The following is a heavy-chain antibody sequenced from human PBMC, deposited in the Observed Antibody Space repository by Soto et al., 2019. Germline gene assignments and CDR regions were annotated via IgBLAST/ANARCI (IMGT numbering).Heavy chain of an antibody. Sequence: GGSLRLSCAASGFTFSSYGMHWVRQAPGKGLEWVAVIWYDGSNKYYADSVKGRFTISRDNSKNTLYLQMNSLRAEDTAVYYSAREWGGWIQLDSYSLDVWGQGTTVTVSS. J-gene: IGHJ6*02. CDR1: GFTFSSYG. CDR2: IWYDGSNK. V-gene: IGHV3-33*01. D-gene: IGHD5-18*01. CDR3: AREWGGWIQLDSYSLDV.